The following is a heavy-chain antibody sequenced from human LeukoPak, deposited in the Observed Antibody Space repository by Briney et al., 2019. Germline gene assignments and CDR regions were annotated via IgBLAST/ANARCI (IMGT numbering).Heavy chain of an antibody. CDR2: SGNAGDT. D-gene: IGHD3-22*01. CDR3: ARKTPGNYPYDY. J-gene: IGHJ4*02. Sequence: GSLRLSCAASGFTFDVSAMNWARQAPGKGLEWVSASGNAGDTYYADSVKGRFTISRDNSKKMLFLQMTSLRAEDTAVYYCARKTPGNYPYDYWGQGTLVTVSP. CDR1: GFTFDVSA. V-gene: IGHV3-23*01.